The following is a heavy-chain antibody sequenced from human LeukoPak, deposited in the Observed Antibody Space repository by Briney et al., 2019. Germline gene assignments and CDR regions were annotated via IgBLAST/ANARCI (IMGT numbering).Heavy chain of an antibody. Sequence: GGSLRLSCAASGFTFSTAWMSWVRQAPGKGLEWDGRIKTKTDGGTTDYAAPVKGRFTISRDDSKNTLYLQMNSLKTEDTAVYYCRRTLGYWGQGTLVTVSS. J-gene: IGHJ4*02. V-gene: IGHV3-15*01. CDR1: GFTFSTAW. CDR2: IKTKTDGGTT. D-gene: IGHD3-16*01. CDR3: RRTLGY.